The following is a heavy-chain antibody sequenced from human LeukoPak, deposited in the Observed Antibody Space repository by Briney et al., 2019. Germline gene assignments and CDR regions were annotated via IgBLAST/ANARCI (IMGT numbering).Heavy chain of an antibody. V-gene: IGHV4-59*01. CDR3: ARARYNWFDP. CDR1: CGSISSYY. Sequence: SETLSLTCTVSCGSISSYYWSWIRQPPRKELEWIGYIYYSGSTNYHPSLKSRVTISVATSKHQFSLALSSETAADTAVYYCARARYNWFDPWGQGTLVTVSS. CDR2: IYYSGST. J-gene: IGHJ5*02.